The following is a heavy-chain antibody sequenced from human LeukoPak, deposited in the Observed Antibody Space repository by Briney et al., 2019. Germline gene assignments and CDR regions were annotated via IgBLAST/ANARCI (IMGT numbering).Heavy chain of an antibody. CDR1: GFAFGSEA. J-gene: IGHJ5*02. Sequence: GGSLRLSCGVSGFAFGSEAMNWVRQSPARGLEWVASISPGGGTTYYADSVKGRFTISRDNSKNTLYLQMNSLRAEDTAIYYCARGSGSYYIFDPWGQGTLVTVSS. V-gene: IGHV3-23*01. D-gene: IGHD3-10*01. CDR3: ARGSGSYYIFDP. CDR2: ISPGGGTT.